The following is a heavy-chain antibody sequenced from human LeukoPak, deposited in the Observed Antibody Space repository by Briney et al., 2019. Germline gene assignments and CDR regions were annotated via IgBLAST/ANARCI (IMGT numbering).Heavy chain of an antibody. CDR3: ARRVPGYCSSTSCYPSPFDY. Sequence: GGSLRLSCAASGFTFSSYSMNWVRQASGKGLEWVSSISSSSSYIYYADSVKGRFTISRDNAKNSLYLQMNSLRAEDTAVYYCARRVPGYCSSTSCYPSPFDYWGQGTLVTVSS. CDR2: ISSSSSYI. J-gene: IGHJ4*02. V-gene: IGHV3-21*01. D-gene: IGHD2-2*01. CDR1: GFTFSSYS.